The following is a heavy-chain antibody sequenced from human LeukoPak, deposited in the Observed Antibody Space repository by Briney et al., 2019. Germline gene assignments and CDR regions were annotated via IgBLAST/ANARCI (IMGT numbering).Heavy chain of an antibody. Sequence: SETLSLTCTVSGGSISSYYWSWIRQRPGKGLEWIGYIYYSGSTNYNPSLKSRVTISVDTSKNQFSLKLSSVTAADTAVYYCARLNYYYDSSGYMYYFDYWGQGTLVTVSS. V-gene: IGHV4-59*01. CDR1: GGSISSYY. CDR2: IYYSGST. J-gene: IGHJ4*02. D-gene: IGHD3-22*01. CDR3: ARLNYYYDSSGYMYYFDY.